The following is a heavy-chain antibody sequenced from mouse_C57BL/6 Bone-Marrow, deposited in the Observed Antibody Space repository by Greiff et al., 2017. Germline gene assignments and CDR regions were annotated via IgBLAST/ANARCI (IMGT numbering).Heavy chain of an antibody. J-gene: IGHJ1*03. CDR1: GYTFTSYW. D-gene: IGHD1-1*01. CDR3: ARSYYYGWYFDV. CDR2: IDPNSGGT. V-gene: IGHV1-72*01. Sequence: QVQLQQPGAELVKPGASVKLSCKASGYTFTSYWMHWVKQRPGRSLEWIGRIDPNSGGTKYNEKFKSKATLTVDKPSSTAYMQLSSLTSEDSAVYYCARSYYYGWYFDVWGTGTTVTVSS.